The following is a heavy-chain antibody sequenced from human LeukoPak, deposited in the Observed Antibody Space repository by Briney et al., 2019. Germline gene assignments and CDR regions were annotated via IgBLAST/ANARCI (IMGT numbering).Heavy chain of an antibody. CDR2: ISSSSSYI. CDR3: GRDRSQWELPFDY. J-gene: IGHJ4*02. V-gene: IGHV3-21*01. Sequence: GGSLRLSCAASGCTFSSYSMNWVRQAPGKGLEWVSSISSSSSYIYYADSVKGRFTISRDNAKNSLYLQMNSLRAEDTAVYYCGRDRSQWELPFDYWGQGTLVTVSS. D-gene: IGHD1-26*01. CDR1: GCTFSSYS.